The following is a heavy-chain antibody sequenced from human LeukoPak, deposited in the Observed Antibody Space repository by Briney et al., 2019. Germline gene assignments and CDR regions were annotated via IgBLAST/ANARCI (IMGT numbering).Heavy chain of an antibody. CDR3: ASQWFGDFYFDY. J-gene: IGHJ4*02. Sequence: GSLRLSWAASGFTFTNYEMNWVRQAPGKGLEWVSYISSSGSSVYYADSVKGRFTISRDNARNSVYLQMNSLRAEDTAVYYCASQWFGDFYFDYWGQGTLVTVSS. D-gene: IGHD3-10*01. CDR1: GFTFTNYE. V-gene: IGHV3-48*03. CDR2: ISSSGSSV.